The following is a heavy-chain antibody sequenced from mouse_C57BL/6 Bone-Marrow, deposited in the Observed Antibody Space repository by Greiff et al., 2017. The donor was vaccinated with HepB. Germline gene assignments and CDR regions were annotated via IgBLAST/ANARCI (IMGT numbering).Heavy chain of an antibody. V-gene: IGHV1-62-2*01. CDR1: GYTFTEYT. Sequence: QVQLKESGAELVKPGASVKLSCKASGYTFTEYTIHWVKQRSGQGLEWIGWFYPGSGSIKYNEKFKDKATLTADKSSSTVYMELSRLTSEDSAVYFCARHEGYDYDRCYFDYWGQGTTLTVSS. D-gene: IGHD2-4*01. J-gene: IGHJ2*01. CDR2: FYPGSGSI. CDR3: ARHEGYDYDRCYFDY.